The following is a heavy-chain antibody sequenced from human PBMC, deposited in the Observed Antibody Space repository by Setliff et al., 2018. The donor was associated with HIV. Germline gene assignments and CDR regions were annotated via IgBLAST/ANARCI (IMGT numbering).Heavy chain of an antibody. CDR3: ARVPPGDSGQAYYYYYGVDV. CDR1: GGSLNNHF. D-gene: IGHD5-12*01. J-gene: IGHJ6*02. V-gene: IGHV4-34*01. CDR2: INHSGDS. Sequence: PSETLSLTCAVYGGSLNNHFWTWIRQAPGKGLEWIAEINHSGDSNYSPSLKSRVTMSVDTSKNQFSLKLSSVTAADTAVYYCARVPPGDSGQAYYYYYGVDVWDQGTTVTVSS.